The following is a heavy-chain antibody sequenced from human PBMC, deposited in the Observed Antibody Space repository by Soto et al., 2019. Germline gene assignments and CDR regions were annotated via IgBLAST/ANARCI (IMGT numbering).Heavy chain of an antibody. V-gene: IGHV3-21*01. CDR2: ISSSSSYI. CDR3: ASTSYSSSWGGGHDY. Sequence: EVQLVESGGGLVKPGGSLRLSCAASGFTFSSYSMNWVRQAPGKGLEWVSSISSSSSYIYYADSVKGRFTISRDNAKNSLYLQMNSLGAEETAVYYCASTSYSSSWGGGHDYWGQGTLVTVSS. J-gene: IGHJ4*02. D-gene: IGHD6-13*01. CDR1: GFTFSSYS.